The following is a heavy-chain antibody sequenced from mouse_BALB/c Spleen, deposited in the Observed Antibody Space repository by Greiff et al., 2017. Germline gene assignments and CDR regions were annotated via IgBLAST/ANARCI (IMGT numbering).Heavy chain of an antibody. CDR3: ARHGDDGYGFAY. J-gene: IGHJ3*01. V-gene: IGHV5-6-2*01. D-gene: IGHD2-3*01. CDR2: INSNGGST. Sequence: EVKLVESGGGLVKLGGSLKLSCAASGFTFSSYYMSWVRQTPEKRLELVAAINSNGGSTYYPDTVKGRFTISRDNAKNTLYLQMSSLKSEDTALYYCARHGDDGYGFAYWGQGTLVTVSA. CDR1: GFTFSSYY.